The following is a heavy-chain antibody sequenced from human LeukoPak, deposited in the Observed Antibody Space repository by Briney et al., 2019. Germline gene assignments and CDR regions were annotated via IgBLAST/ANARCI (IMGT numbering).Heavy chain of an antibody. D-gene: IGHD3-10*01. J-gene: IGHJ4*02. V-gene: IGHV3-74*01. CDR2: INRDGSVT. CDR1: GFTLSNYW. CDR3: ARNLFGELDF. Sequence: GGSLRLSCAASGFTLSNYWVHWVRQGPGKGLVWVSRINRDGSVTTYADSVRDRFTISRDNAKNTAYLQMNSLRAEDTGLYYCARNLFGELDFLGQGTLVTVSS.